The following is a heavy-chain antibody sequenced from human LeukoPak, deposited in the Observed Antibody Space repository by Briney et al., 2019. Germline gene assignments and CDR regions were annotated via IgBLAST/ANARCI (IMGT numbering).Heavy chain of an antibody. CDR1: GGSISSHY. D-gene: IGHD3-10*01. J-gene: IGHJ6*02. CDR2: IYYSGST. Sequence: SETLSLTCTVSGGSISSHYWSWIRQPPGKGLEWIGYIYYSGSTNYNPSLKSRVTISVDTSKNQFSLKLSSVTAADTAVYYCARDLRYYGSGSYYDYGMDVWGQGTTVTVSS. V-gene: IGHV4-59*11. CDR3: ARDLRYYGSGSYYDYGMDV.